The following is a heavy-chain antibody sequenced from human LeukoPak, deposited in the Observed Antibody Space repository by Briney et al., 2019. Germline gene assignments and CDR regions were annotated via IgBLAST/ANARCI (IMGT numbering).Heavy chain of an antibody. D-gene: IGHD3-22*01. CDR2: INPSGGST. J-gene: IGHJ4*02. Sequence: ASVKVSCKASGYTFTSHYIHWVRQAPGQGLEWMGIINPSGGSTSYAQKFQGRVTMTRDTSTSTVYMELSSLRSEDTAVYYCASPRPYYDSSGYYYSPTYGFDYWGQGTLVTVSS. CDR3: ASPRPYYDSSGYYYSPTYGFDY. V-gene: IGHV1-46*01. CDR1: GYTFTSHY.